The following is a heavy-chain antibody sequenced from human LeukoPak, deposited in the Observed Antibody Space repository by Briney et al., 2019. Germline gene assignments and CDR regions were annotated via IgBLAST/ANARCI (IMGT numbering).Heavy chain of an antibody. Sequence: SETLSLTCTVSGGSVSSGRYYWSWIRQPAGKGLEWIGRIYTRGSTNYNPSLKSRVTISVDTSKNEFSLNLTSVTAADTAVYYCATDGMVRGPDAWFDSWGQGTLVTVSS. CDR3: ATDGMVRGPDAWFDS. D-gene: IGHD3-10*01. CDR2: IYTRGST. V-gene: IGHV4-61*02. CDR1: GGSVSSGRYY. J-gene: IGHJ5*01.